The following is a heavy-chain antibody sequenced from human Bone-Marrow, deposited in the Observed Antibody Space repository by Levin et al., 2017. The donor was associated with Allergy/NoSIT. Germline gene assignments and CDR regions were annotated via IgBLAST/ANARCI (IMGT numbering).Heavy chain of an antibody. CDR1: GYTFTSYA. CDR3: AREGSLRYPRDYYYYYMDV. Sequence: ASVKVSCKASGYTFTSYAMHWVRQAPGQRLEWMGWINAGNGNTKYSQKFQGRVTITRDTSASTAYMELSSLRSEDTAVYYCAREGSLRYPRDYYYYYMDVWGKGTTVTVSS. D-gene: IGHD1-26*01. CDR2: INAGNGNT. J-gene: IGHJ6*03. V-gene: IGHV1-3*01.